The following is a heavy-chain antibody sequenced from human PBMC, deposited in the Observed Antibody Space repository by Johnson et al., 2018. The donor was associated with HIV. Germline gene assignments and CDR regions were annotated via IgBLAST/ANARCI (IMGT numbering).Heavy chain of an antibody. CDR2: ISYDGSNK. CDR3: ARALPYCSGGSCHAFDI. V-gene: IGHV3-30*04. CDR1: GFTFSSYA. Sequence: QVQLVESGGGVVQPGRSLRLSCAASGFTFSSYAMHWVRQAPGKGLEWVAVISYDGSNKYYADSVKGRFTISRDNSKNTLYLQMNSLRAEDTAVYYCARALPYCSGGSCHAFDIWGQGTMVTVSS. D-gene: IGHD2-15*01. J-gene: IGHJ3*02.